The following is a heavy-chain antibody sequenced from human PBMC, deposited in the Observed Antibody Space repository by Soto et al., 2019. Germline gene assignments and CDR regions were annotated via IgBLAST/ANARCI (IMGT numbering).Heavy chain of an antibody. CDR3: ARTYYYDSSGYYYTNWFDP. Sequence: SETLSLTCAVSGGSISSSSYYWSWIRQPPGKGLEWIGYIYYSGSTYYNPSLKSRVTISVDTSKNQFSLKLSSVTAADTAVYYCARTYYYDSSGYYYTNWFDPWGQGTLVTVSS. CDR2: IYYSGST. V-gene: IGHV4-30-4*01. CDR1: GGSISSSSYY. D-gene: IGHD3-22*01. J-gene: IGHJ5*02.